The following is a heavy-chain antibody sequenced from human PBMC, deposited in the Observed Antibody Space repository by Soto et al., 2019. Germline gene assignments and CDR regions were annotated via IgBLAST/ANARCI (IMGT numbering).Heavy chain of an antibody. CDR2: ISYDGSNK. Sequence: QVQLVESGGGVVQPGRSLRLSCAASGFTFSSYAMHWVRQPPGKGLEWVAVISYDGSNKYYADSVKGRFTISRDNSKNPLYLQMNSLRAEDTAVYYCARDRNKAVAGIDYGGQGTLGTVSS. D-gene: IGHD6-19*01. J-gene: IGHJ4*02. CDR1: GFTFSSYA. CDR3: ARDRNKAVAGIDY. V-gene: IGHV3-30-3*01.